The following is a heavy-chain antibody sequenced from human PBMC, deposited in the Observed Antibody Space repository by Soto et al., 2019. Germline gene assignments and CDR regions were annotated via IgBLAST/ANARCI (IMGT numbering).Heavy chain of an antibody. V-gene: IGHV4-59*01. J-gene: IGHJ1*01. CDR1: GASITDSY. Sequence: SETLSLTCIVSGASITDSYWSWIRQPPEKGLEWIGYIYFSGIANYNPSLKSRATISRDTSKNEFSLKLTSVTAADTAIYYCARGDSDLAVSEAAYWGQGTLVTVSS. CDR3: ARGDSDLAVSEAAY. D-gene: IGHD2-15*01. CDR2: IYFSGIA.